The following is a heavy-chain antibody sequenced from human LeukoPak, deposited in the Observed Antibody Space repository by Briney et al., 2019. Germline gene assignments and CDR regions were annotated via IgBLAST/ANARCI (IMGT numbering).Heavy chain of an antibody. Sequence: GGSLRLSCVVSGFIFNSYAMTWVRQAPGKGLEWVSGLSGTGGSTYYADSVKGRFTIYRDNSKNTLYLQMNSLRAEDTAVYYCAKSMEDYDFWSGYSWGQGTLVTVSS. CDR1: GFIFNSYA. J-gene: IGHJ5*02. D-gene: IGHD3-3*01. CDR2: LSGTGGST. CDR3: AKSMEDYDFWSGYS. V-gene: IGHV3-23*01.